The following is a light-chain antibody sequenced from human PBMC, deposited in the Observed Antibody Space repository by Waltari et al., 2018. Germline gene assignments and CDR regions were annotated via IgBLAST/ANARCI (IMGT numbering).Light chain of an antibody. CDR2: VAS. J-gene: IGKJ4*01. CDR3: QQYKNWPPLT. Sequence: EIVMTQSPATLSVSPGERATISCRASQIVSTNLAWYQQQPGQAPRLLIYVASTMATGIPPRFSGSGSGTEFTLTISSLQPEDFAVYYCQQYKNWPPLTFGGGTKVEIK. V-gene: IGKV3-15*01. CDR1: QIVSTN.